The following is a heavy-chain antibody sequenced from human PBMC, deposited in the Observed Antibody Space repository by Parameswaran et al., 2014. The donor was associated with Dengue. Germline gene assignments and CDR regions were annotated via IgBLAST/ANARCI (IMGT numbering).Heavy chain of an antibody. CDR3: ARMVCTRTNCFFDS. Sequence: WIRQPPGKALEWLALVGWDHNKYYNPSLKTRLTISKGTSEHQVALTMTNMEPADTGTYYCARMVCTRTNCFFDSWGQGAPVTVSS. V-gene: IGHV2-70*13. CDR2: VGWDHNK. J-gene: IGHJ4*02. D-gene: IGHD2-2*01.